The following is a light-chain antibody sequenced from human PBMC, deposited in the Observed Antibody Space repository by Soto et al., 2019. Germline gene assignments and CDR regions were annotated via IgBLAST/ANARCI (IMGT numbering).Light chain of an antibody. CDR3: QQYNSYPVG. Sequence: TQSPATLSASVGDRVTITCRASQSISSWLAWYQQKPGKAPKLLIYDASSLESGVPSRFSGSGSGTEFTLTISSLQPDDFTTYYCQQYNSYPVGFGQGTKVDI. V-gene: IGKV1-5*01. CDR2: DAS. CDR1: QSISSW. J-gene: IGKJ1*01.